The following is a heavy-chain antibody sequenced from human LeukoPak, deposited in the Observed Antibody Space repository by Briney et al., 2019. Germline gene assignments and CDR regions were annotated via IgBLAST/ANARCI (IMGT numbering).Heavy chain of an antibody. D-gene: IGHD4-17*01. CDR2: IYYSGST. V-gene: IGHV4-59*12. CDR3: ARVPPTVTASYWYFDL. J-gene: IGHJ2*01. CDR1: GGSISSYY. Sequence: SETLSLTCTVSGGSISSYYWSWIRQPPGKGLEWIGYIYYSGSTYYNPSLKSRVTISVDTSKNQFSLKLSSVTAADTAEYYCARVPPTVTASYWYFDLWGRGTLVTVSS.